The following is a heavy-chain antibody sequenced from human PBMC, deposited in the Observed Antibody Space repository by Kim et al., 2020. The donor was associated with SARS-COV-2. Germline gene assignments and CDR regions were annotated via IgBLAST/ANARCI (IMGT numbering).Heavy chain of an antibody. CDR1: GYTFTSYY. Sequence: ASVKVSCKASGYTFTSYYMHWVRQAPGQGLEWMGIINPSGGSTSYAQKFQGRVTMTRDTSTSTVYMELSSLRSEDTAVYYCAREPMRWDSSGYSLISGYWGQGTLVTVSS. CDR2: INPSGGST. V-gene: IGHV1-46*01. CDR3: AREPMRWDSSGYSLISGY. J-gene: IGHJ4*02. D-gene: IGHD3-22*01.